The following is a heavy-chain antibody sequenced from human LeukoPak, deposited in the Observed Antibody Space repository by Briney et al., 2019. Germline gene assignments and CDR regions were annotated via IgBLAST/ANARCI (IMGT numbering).Heavy chain of an antibody. Sequence: GESLKISCKGSGYSFTSYWIGWVRQMPGKGLEWMGMIYPDDSDTRYSPSFQGQVIITTDKSITAAYLQWSSLKASDTAMYYCARRYTSSPKEPFDIWGQGTMVTVSS. CDR3: ARRYTSSPKEPFDI. CDR1: GYSFTSYW. D-gene: IGHD6-13*01. CDR2: IYPDDSDT. V-gene: IGHV5-51*01. J-gene: IGHJ3*02.